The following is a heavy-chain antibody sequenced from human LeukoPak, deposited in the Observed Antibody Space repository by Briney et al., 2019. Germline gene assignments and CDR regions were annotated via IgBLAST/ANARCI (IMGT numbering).Heavy chain of an antibody. V-gene: IGHV3-74*01. J-gene: IGHJ4*02. Sequence: GGSLRLSCAASGFTFSSYWMHWVRQPPGKGLVWVSRITTDGSSTTYADSAKGRFTVSRDNAKNTLYLQMNSLRAEDTAVYYCATGFSGNGVGFWGQGTLVTVSS. CDR2: ITTDGSST. D-gene: IGHD5-12*01. CDR1: GFTFSSYW. CDR3: ATGFSGNGVGF.